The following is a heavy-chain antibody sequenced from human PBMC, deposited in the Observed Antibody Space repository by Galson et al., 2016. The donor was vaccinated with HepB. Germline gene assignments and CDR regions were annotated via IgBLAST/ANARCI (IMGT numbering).Heavy chain of an antibody. D-gene: IGHD2-2*03. CDR3: ARHGFCSGTTCYGIDY. V-gene: IGHV5-51*01. CDR1: GYGFTNYW. CDR2: IYPGDSDT. J-gene: IGHJ4*02. Sequence: QSGAEVKEPGQSLKISCKASGYGFTNYWIGWVRQMPGKGLEWMGIIYPGDSDTRYSPSFQGQVTISADKSISILYLQWSSLKASDTAMYYCARHGFCSGTTCYGIDYWGQGTLVTVSS.